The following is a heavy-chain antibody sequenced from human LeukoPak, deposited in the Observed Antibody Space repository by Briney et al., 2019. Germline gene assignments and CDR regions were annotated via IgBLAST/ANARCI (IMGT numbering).Heavy chain of an antibody. J-gene: IGHJ4*02. Sequence: PGGSLRLSCAASGFTFSTYWMSWARQAPGKGLEWVANIKKDGSEKYYVDSMKGRFTISRDNAKNALYLHMNSLRADDTAVYYCARAQGYFDSWGQGTLVTVSS. V-gene: IGHV3-7*01. CDR1: GFTFSTYW. D-gene: IGHD3-22*01. CDR2: IKKDGSEK. CDR3: ARAQGYFDS.